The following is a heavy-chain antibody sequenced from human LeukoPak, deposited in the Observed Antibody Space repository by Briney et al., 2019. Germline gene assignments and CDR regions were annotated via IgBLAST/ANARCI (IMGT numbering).Heavy chain of an antibody. CDR3: ARGTDYYGSGSPHDAFDI. CDR2: IIPIFGTA. CDR1: GYTLTDYY. V-gene: IGHV1-69*05. Sequence: GASVKVSCKASGYTLTDYYMHWVRQAPGQGLEWMGGIIPIFGTANYAQKFQGRVTITTDESTSTAYMELSSLRSEDTAVYYCARGTDYYGSGSPHDAFDIWGQGTMVTVSS. D-gene: IGHD3-10*01. J-gene: IGHJ3*02.